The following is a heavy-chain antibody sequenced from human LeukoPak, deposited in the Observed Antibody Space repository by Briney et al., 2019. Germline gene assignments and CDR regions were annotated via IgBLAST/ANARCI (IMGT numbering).Heavy chain of an antibody. D-gene: IGHD3-16*01. CDR3: ARHEQLGGGVGN. V-gene: IGHV4-39*01. Sequence: SETLSLTCTVSGGSISSSYYYWGRIRQPPGKGLEWIGSIYYSGTTYYNPSLKSRVTISVDTPKNQFSLRLSSVTAADTAVYYCARHEQLGGGVGNWGQGTLVTVSS. J-gene: IGHJ4*02. CDR2: IYYSGTT. CDR1: GGSISSSYYY.